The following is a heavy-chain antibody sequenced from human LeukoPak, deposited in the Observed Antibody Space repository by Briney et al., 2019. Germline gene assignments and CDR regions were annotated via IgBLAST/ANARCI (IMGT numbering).Heavy chain of an antibody. CDR2: ISGSGGST. CDR1: GFTFSSYA. J-gene: IGHJ4*02. V-gene: IGHV3-23*01. D-gene: IGHD6-19*01. Sequence: PGGSLRLSCAASGFTFSSYAMSWVRQAPGKGLEWVSAISGSGGSTYYADSVKGRFTISRDNSKNTLYLQMNSLRAEDTAVYYCAKAPSIAVAGTFPGYYFDYWGQGTLVTVSS. CDR3: AKAPSIAVAGTFPGYYFDY.